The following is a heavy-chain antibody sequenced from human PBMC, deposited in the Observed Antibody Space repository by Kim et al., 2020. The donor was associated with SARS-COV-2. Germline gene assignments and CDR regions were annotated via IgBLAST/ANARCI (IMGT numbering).Heavy chain of an antibody. Sequence: ASVKVSCKASGYTFTSYYMHWVRQAPGQGLEWMGIINPSGGSTSYAQKFQGRVTMTRDTSTSTVYMELSSLRSEDTAVYYCAVDREKNVLLWFGELRGWGQGTLVTVSS. CDR2: INPSGGST. J-gene: IGHJ4*02. D-gene: IGHD3-10*01. CDR1: GYTFTSYY. V-gene: IGHV1-46*01. CDR3: AVDREKNVLLWFGELRG.